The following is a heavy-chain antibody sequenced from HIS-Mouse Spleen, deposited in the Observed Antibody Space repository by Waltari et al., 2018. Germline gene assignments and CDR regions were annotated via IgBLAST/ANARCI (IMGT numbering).Heavy chain of an antibody. CDR3: AREYSSSWYYYYGMDV. CDR2: ISYDRSNK. D-gene: IGHD6-13*01. J-gene: IGHJ6*02. CDR1: GFTFSSYA. V-gene: IGHV3-30-3*01. Sequence: QVQLVESGGGVVQPGRSLRLSCAASGFTFSSYAMHWVRQAPGKGLEWVAVISYDRSNKYYPDSVKGRFTISRDNSKNTLYLQMNSLRAEDTAVYYCAREYSSSWYYYYGMDVWGQGTTVTVSS.